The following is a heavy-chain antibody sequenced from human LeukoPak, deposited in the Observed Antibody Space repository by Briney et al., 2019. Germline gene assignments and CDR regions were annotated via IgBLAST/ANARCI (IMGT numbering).Heavy chain of an antibody. J-gene: IGHJ4*02. V-gene: IGHV1-2*02. Sequence: ASVKVSCKASGYTFTGYYMHWVRQAPGQGLEWMGWINPNSGGTNYAQKFQGRVTMTRDTSISTAYMELSRLRSDDTAVYYCARLDSMVRGARPYWGQGTLVTVSP. CDR1: GYTFTGYY. CDR3: ARLDSMVRGARPY. D-gene: IGHD3-10*01. CDR2: INPNSGGT.